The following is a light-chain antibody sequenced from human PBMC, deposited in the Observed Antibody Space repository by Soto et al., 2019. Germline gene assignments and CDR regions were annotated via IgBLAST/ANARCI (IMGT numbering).Light chain of an antibody. V-gene: IGLV2-14*01. CDR1: SSDIGTYNS. Sequence: QSALTQPASVSGSPGQSITISCTGTSSDIGTYNSVSWYQQHAGKVPKLMIYDVTNRPSGVSDRFSGSKSGNTASLTISWLQAEYEADYYCTSYTTSSPRVFGGGTKLTFL. CDR3: TSYTTSSPRV. J-gene: IGLJ2*01. CDR2: DVT.